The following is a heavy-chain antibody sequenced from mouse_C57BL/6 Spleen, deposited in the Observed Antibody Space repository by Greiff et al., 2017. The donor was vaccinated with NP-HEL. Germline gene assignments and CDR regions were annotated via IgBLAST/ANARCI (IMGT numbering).Heavy chain of an antibody. CDR1: GFPITSGYY. D-gene: IGHD2-1*01. CDR2: ITHSGET. V-gene: IGHV12-3*01. J-gene: IGHJ1*03. CDR3: AGGNGNYPYWYFDV. Sequence: VQLQESGPGLVKPSQSLFLTCSITGFPITSGYYWIWIRQSPGKPLEWMGYITHSGETFYNPSLQSPISITRETSKNQFFLQLNSVTTEDTAMYYCAGGNGNYPYWYFDVWGTGTTVTVSS.